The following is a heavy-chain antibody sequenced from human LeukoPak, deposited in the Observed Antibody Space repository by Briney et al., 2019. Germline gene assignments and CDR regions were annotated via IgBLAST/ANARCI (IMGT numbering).Heavy chain of an antibody. V-gene: IGHV3-15*01. J-gene: IGHJ4*02. CDR3: YTSTTDY. Sequence: GGSLRLSCAASGFTFSSYAMSWVRQAPGKGLEWVGRIRSKIDGGATDYAAPVKGRFTISRDDSKNTLYLQINSLKIEDTAMYYCYTSTTDYWGQGTLVTVSS. CDR1: GFTFSSYA. CDR2: IRSKIDGGAT. D-gene: IGHD1-14*01.